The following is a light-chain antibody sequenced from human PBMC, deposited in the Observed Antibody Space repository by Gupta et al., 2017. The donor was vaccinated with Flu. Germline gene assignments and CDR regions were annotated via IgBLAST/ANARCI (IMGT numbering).Light chain of an antibody. J-gene: IGLJ3*02. Sequence: SYELPQPSSVSVSPGQTATITCSGDTLGEKYVSWYRQRPGQSPVLVIYQDYRRPSGIPERLSGSNSGNAGTLTIAGTQALDEADYYCQTWVNGTWVFGGGTKLTVL. V-gene: IGLV3-1*01. CDR1: TLGEKY. CDR2: QDY. CDR3: QTWVNGTWV.